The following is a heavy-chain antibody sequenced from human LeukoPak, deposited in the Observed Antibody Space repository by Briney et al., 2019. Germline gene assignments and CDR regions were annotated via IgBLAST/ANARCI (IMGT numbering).Heavy chain of an antibody. V-gene: IGHV1-18*01. CDR2: ISAYNGNT. D-gene: IGHD2-15*01. CDR1: GYTFTSYG. Sequence: ASVKVSCKASGYTFTSYGISWVRQAPGQGLEWMGWISAYNGNTNYAQKLQGRVTMTTDTSTSTAYMELRSLRSEDTAVYYCARDSCGGSCYSFDYWGQGTLVTVSS. CDR3: ARDSCGGSCYSFDY. J-gene: IGHJ4*02.